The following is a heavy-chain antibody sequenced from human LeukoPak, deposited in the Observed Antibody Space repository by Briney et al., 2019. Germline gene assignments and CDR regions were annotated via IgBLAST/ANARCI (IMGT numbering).Heavy chain of an antibody. CDR3: TSLFSASGTFDS. D-gene: IGHD3-10*01. J-gene: IGHJ4*02. Sequence: PSETLSLSCAVHGASLSDYYWTWIRQSPEKGLECVGAIDHRGSANYNPSLESRVTISLDTSKNQFSLNLASVTAADTAVYYCTSLFSASGTFDSWGQGTLVAVSS. CDR1: GASLSDYY. CDR2: IDHRGSA. V-gene: IGHV4-34*01.